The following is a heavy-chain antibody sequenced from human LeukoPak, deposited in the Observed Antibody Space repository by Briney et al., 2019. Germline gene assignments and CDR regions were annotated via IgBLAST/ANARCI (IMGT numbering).Heavy chain of an antibody. CDR2: INPNGGGT. Sequence: ASVKVSCKASGYTFTNYYMHWVRQAPGQGLEWMGWINPNGGGTNYAQKFQGRVTMTRDTSISTAYMELSRLRSDDTAVYYCARAGGYCSSTSCDYYYGMDVWGQGTTVTVSS. CDR1: GYTFTNYY. J-gene: IGHJ6*02. V-gene: IGHV1-2*02. D-gene: IGHD2-2*03. CDR3: ARAGGYCSSTSCDYYYGMDV.